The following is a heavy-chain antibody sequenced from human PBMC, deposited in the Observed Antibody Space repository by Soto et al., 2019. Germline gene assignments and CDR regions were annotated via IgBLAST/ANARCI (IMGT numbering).Heavy chain of an antibody. J-gene: IGHJ4*02. CDR3: ARRTGTTQWDY. Sequence: SDTLSLTCTVSGGSISSYYWSWIRQPPGKGLEWIGYIYYSGSTNYNPSLKSRVTISVDTSKNQFSLKLSSVTAADTAVYYCARRTGTTQWDYWGQGTLVTVSS. CDR2: IYYSGST. CDR1: GGSISSYY. D-gene: IGHD1-7*01. V-gene: IGHV4-59*01.